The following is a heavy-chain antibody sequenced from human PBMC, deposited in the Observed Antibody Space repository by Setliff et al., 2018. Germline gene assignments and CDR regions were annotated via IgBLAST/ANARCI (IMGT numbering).Heavy chain of an antibody. CDR1: GGSISNYY. D-gene: IGHD3-10*01. J-gene: IGHJ6*03. CDR3: ARHVGIRGRGYNYYYYYMDV. Sequence: KSSETLSLTCTVSGGSISNYYWTWIRQPPGKGLDWIGYIYTSGSTDYNPSLKSRVTMSVDPSTNQFSLKLSSVTATDTAVYYCARHVGIRGRGYNYYYYYMDVWGKGTTVTVSS. CDR2: IYTSGST. V-gene: IGHV4-4*08.